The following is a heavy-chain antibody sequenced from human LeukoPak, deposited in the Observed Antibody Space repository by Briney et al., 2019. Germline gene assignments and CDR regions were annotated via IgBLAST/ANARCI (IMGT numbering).Heavy chain of an antibody. CDR3: ARGRGSYSASGHPIN. Sequence: KSSETLSLTCTVSGGSISSSSYYWGWIRQPPGKGLEWIGSIYYSGSTYYNPSLKSRVTISVDTSKNQFSLKLSSVTAADTAVYYCARGRGSYSASGHPINWGQGTLVTVSS. CDR2: IYYSGST. J-gene: IGHJ4*02. CDR1: GGSISSSSYY. D-gene: IGHD1-26*01. V-gene: IGHV4-39*01.